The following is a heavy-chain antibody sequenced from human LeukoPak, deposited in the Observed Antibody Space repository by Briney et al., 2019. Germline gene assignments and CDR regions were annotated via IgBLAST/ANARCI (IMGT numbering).Heavy chain of an antibody. V-gene: IGHV4-4*07. CDR2: IYTSGST. D-gene: IGHD6-19*01. CDR3: ARVSYSSGWYDDYFDY. Sequence: SETLPLTCTVSGDSISGYYWSWIRQPAGKGLEWIGHIYTSGSTNSNPSLKSRVTISVDTSKNQFSLKLSSVTAADTAVYYCARVSYSSGWYDDYFDYWGQGTLVTVSS. CDR1: GDSISGYY. J-gene: IGHJ4*02.